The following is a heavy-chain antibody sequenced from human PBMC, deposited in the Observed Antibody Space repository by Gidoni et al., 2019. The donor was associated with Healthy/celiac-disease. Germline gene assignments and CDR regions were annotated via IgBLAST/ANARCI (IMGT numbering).Heavy chain of an antibody. CDR2: IYSGGST. Sequence: EVQLVESGGGLIQPGGSLRLSCAASGFSVSSNYMSWVRQAPGKGLELVSVIYSGGSTYYADSVKGRFTISRDNSKNTLYLQMNSLRAEDTAVYYCAREDYGDYGGGFDYWGQGTLVTVSS. J-gene: IGHJ4*02. CDR3: AREDYGDYGGGFDY. CDR1: GFSVSSNY. V-gene: IGHV3-53*01. D-gene: IGHD4-17*01.